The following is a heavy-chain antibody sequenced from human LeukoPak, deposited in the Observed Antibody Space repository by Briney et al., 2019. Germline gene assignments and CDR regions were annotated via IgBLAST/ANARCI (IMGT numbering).Heavy chain of an antibody. J-gene: IGHJ5*02. V-gene: IGHV5-51*01. CDR3: ARATPAYGGNPRWFDP. D-gene: IGHD4-23*01. CDR1: RYTFTTYW. Sequence: GESLKISCKDSRYTFTTYWITWVRQMPGKGLEWMGIIYPGDSNTRYSPSFQGQVTISADKSFSTAHLQWSSLKASDTAMYYCARATPAYGGNPRWFDPWGQGTLVTVSS. CDR2: IYPGDSNT.